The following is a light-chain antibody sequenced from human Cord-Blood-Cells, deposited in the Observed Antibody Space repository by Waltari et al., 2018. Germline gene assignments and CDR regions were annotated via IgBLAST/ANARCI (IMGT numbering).Light chain of an antibody. CDR2: WAS. V-gene: IGKV4-1*01. Sequence: DIVMTQSPDSLAVSLGERATINCKSSQSVLYSSNNKNYLAWYQQKPGQPPKLLIYWASTRAARVPQRVSGLGSETDFTLSTGGLQAEDVAVYYCQQYYSTPWTFGQGTKVEIK. CDR1: QSVLYSSNNKNY. CDR3: QQYYSTPWT. J-gene: IGKJ1*01.